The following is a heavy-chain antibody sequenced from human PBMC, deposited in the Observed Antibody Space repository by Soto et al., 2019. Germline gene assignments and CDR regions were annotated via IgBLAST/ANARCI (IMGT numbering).Heavy chain of an antibody. J-gene: IGHJ4*02. CDR2: IYPGDSDT. CDR1: GYSFSSDW. CDR3: ARRRYGAVAGFDY. V-gene: IGHV5-51*01. D-gene: IGHD6-19*01. Sequence: GESLKISCKGSGYSFSSDWIGWVRQMPGKGLEWMGIIYPGDSDTRYSPSFQGQVTISADKSISTAYLQWSSLKASDTAMYYCARRRYGAVAGFDYWGQGTLVTVSS.